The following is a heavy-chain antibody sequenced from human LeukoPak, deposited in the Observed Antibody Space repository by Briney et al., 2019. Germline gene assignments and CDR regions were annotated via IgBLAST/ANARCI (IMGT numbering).Heavy chain of an antibody. V-gene: IGHV3-30-3*01. CDR2: ISYDGSNK. CDR1: GFTFSSYA. J-gene: IGHJ4*02. CDR3: ARDVGPGDY. D-gene: IGHD1-26*01. Sequence: GGSLRLSCAASGFTFSSYAMHWVRQAPGKGLEWVAVISYDGSNKYYADSVKGRFTISRDNSKNTLYLQMNSLRAEDTAVYYCARDVGPGDYWGQGTLVTVSS.